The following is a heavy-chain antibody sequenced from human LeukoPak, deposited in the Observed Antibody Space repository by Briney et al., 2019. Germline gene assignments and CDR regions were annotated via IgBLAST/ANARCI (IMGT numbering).Heavy chain of an antibody. J-gene: IGHJ6*02. V-gene: IGHV3-23*01. CDR2: FSGGGVST. CDR1: VFTLWIYA. Sequence: PGGSLRLSCAASVFTLWIYAMSWARHAPGEGLMWVSAFSGGGVSTFFADAVDSQFTSCRDNSKNALYLQMNSLRGEDTAVYYCAKVSSRDPNRTGYYGMDVWGQGTTVTVSS. D-gene: IGHD6-19*01. CDR3: AKVSSRDPNRTGYYGMDV.